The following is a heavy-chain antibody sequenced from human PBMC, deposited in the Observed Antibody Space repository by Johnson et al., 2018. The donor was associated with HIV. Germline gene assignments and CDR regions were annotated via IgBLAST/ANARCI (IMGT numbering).Heavy chain of an antibody. V-gene: IGHV3-30*18. CDR2: ISYDGSNK. CDR1: GFTFSSYG. CDR3: AKAGNGDAFDI. D-gene: IGHD4-23*01. J-gene: IGHJ3*02. Sequence: QVQLVESGGGLLQPGRSLRLSCAASGFTFSSYGMHWVRQAPGKGLEWVAVISYDGSNKYYADPVKGRFTISRDNSKNTLYRKMNSLRAEDTAVYYCAKAGNGDAFDIWGQGTMVTVSS.